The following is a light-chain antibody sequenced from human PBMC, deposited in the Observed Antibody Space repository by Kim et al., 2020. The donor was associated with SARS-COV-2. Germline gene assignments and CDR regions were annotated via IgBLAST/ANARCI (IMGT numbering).Light chain of an antibody. CDR2: GAS. J-gene: IGKJ5*01. CDR1: HSVSNN. CDR3: QHYNNWPS. V-gene: IGKV3-15*01. Sequence: SLSPGERPTHSCRASHSVSNNLAWYQHQPAQAPRLLIYGASTRATGIPARFSGSGSGTEFTLTIGSLQSEDFAVYYCQHYNNWPSFGQGTRLEIK.